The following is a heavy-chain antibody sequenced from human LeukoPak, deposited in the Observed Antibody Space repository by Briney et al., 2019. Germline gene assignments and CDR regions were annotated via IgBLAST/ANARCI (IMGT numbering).Heavy chain of an antibody. D-gene: IGHD3-10*01. Sequence: GRSLRLSCAASGFTFSSYGMHWVRQAPGKGLEWVAVISYDGSNKYYADSVKGRFTISRDNSKNTLYLQMNSLRAEDTAVYYCAKGYYYGPGSYDYWGQGTLVTVSS. V-gene: IGHV3-30*18. CDR3: AKGYYYGPGSYDY. CDR1: GFTFSSYG. CDR2: ISYDGSNK. J-gene: IGHJ4*02.